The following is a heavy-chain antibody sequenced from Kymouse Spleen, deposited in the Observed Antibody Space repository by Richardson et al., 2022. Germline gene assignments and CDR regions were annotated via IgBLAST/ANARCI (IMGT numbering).Heavy chain of an antibody. V-gene: IGHV3-30*18. CDR1: GFTFSSYG. J-gene: IGHJ4*02. Sequence: QVQLVESGGGVVQPGRSLRLSCAASGFTFSSYGMHWVRQAPGKGLEWVAVISYDGSNKYYADSVKGRFTISRDNSKNTLYLQMNSLRAEDTAVYYCAKDKGIAVAAPFDYWGQGTLVTVSS. CDR2: ISYDGSNK. CDR3: AKDKGIAVAAPFDY. D-gene: IGHD6-19*01.